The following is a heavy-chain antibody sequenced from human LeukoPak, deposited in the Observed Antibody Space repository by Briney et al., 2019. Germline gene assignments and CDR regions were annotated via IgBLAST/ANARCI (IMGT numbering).Heavy chain of an antibody. CDR3: ATWHKFLFGMLYYYGMDV. D-gene: IGHD3-10*02. CDR1: GYTLTELS. V-gene: IGHV1-24*01. J-gene: IGHJ6*04. Sequence: ASVKVSCMVSGYTLTELSMHWVRQAPGKGREWMGGFDPEDGETIYAQKFQGRVTMTEDTSTDTAYMELSSLRSEDTAVYYCATWHKFLFGMLYYYGMDVWGKGTTVTVSS. CDR2: FDPEDGET.